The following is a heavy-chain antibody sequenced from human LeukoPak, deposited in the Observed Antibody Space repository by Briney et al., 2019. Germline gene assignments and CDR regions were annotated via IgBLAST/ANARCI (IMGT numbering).Heavy chain of an antibody. CDR2: ISWDGGST. Sequence: PGGSLRLSCAAFGFTFDDYTMHWVRQAPGKGLEWVSLISWDGGSTYYADSVKGRFTVSRDNSKNSLYLQMNSLRTEDTALYYCAKDYYDSSGYLDYWGQGTLVTVSS. J-gene: IGHJ4*02. D-gene: IGHD3-22*01. CDR3: AKDYYDSSGYLDY. V-gene: IGHV3-43*01. CDR1: GFTFDDYT.